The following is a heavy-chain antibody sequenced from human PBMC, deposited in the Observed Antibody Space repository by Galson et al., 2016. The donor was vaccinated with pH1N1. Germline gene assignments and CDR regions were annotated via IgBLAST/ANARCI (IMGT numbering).Heavy chain of an antibody. CDR1: GASSIGNNFY. D-gene: IGHD1-26*01. Sequence: SETLSLTCTVSGASSIGNNFYGGWIRQTPGKGLGWIGNIHYSETTYYNPSLKSRVTISVDTSKNHFSLKLNYVTAADTAVYFCARLVRGSYPDPLYYFDFWGQGTLVTVSS. V-gene: IGHV4-39*02. J-gene: IGHJ4*02. CDR3: ARLVRGSYPDPLYYFDF. CDR2: IHYSETT.